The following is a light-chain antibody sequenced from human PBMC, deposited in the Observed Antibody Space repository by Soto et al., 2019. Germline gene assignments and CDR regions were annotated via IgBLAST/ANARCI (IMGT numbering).Light chain of an antibody. CDR2: EDT. Sequence: QSALTQPPSASGSPGQSVTISCTGTSSDVGGYNYVYWYQQHPGKAPKLMIYEDTKRPSGVPDRFSGSKSSNTASLTVSGLQAEDEADYYCSSYADSNSYVFGTGTKLTVL. J-gene: IGLJ1*01. CDR1: SSDVGGYNY. CDR3: SSYADSNSYV. V-gene: IGLV2-8*01.